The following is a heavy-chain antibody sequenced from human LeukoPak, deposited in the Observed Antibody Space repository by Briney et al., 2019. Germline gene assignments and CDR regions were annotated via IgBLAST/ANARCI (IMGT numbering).Heavy chain of an antibody. J-gene: IGHJ4*02. Sequence: GGSLRLSCAASGFTFSNYMMHWVRQAPGKGLVWVSRIKSDGITITYADSVKGRFTISRDNAKNTLYPQMNSLRAEDTAVYYCLRDLNWSLDQWGQGTLVTVSS. CDR3: LRDLNWSLDQ. V-gene: IGHV3-74*01. CDR1: GFTFSNYM. CDR2: IKSDGITI. D-gene: IGHD1-20*01.